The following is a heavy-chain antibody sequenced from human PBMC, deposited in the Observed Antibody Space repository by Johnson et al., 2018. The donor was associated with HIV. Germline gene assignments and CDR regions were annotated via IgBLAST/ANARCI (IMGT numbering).Heavy chain of an antibody. D-gene: IGHD6-13*01. Sequence: VQLVESGGGLVQPGGSLRLSCAASGFTFSSYDMHWVRQATGKGLEWVSAIGTAGDTYYPGSVKGRFTISRENAKNSLYLQMNSLRAEDTAMYYCAKAYSSSWPNWDDAFDIWGQGTMVTVSS. CDR2: IGTAGDT. CDR1: GFTFSSYD. CDR3: AKAYSSSWPNWDDAFDI. V-gene: IGHV3-13*01. J-gene: IGHJ3*02.